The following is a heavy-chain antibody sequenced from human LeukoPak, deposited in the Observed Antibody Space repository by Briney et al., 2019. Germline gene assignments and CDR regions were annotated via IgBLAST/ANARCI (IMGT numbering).Heavy chain of an antibody. CDR3: ARGRKLGRGCCRGGSSSWLAP. CDR1: GWTFSGYY. V-gene: IGHV4-34*01. Sequence: SGTLSLTCAAYGWTFSGYYWSWIRQPPGRGLEWMGEINHSGKTNYNPTLKNLVTMSVDTSNNQVYLKLRSVTAADKAVYYCARGRKLGRGCCRGGSSSWLAPWGQGTLVTGSP. CDR2: INHSGKT. J-gene: IGHJ5*02. D-gene: IGHD2-15*01.